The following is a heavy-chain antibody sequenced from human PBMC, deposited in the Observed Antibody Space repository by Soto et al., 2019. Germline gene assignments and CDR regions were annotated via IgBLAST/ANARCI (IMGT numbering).Heavy chain of an antibody. CDR2: ISYDGSNK. CDR1: GFTFSSYG. J-gene: IGHJ4*02. Sequence: QVQLVESGGGVVQPGRSLRLSCAASGFTFSSYGMHWVRQAPGKGLEWVAVISYDGSNKYYADSVKGRLTISRDNSKNTLYLQMNSLRAEDTAVYYCAKVVYSFDYFDYWGQGTLVTVSS. D-gene: IGHD2-21*01. V-gene: IGHV3-30*18. CDR3: AKVVYSFDYFDY.